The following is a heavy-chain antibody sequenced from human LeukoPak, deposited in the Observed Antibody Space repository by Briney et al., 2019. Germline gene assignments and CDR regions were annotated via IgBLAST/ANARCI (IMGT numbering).Heavy chain of an antibody. V-gene: IGHV4-59*01. Sequence: SETLSLTCTVSGGSISSYYWSWIRQPPGKGLEWIGYIYYSWGTNYNPSLKSRVTISVDTSKNQFSLRLRSVTAADTAVYYCARDPSGSFFNWFDPWGQGSLVTVSS. CDR1: GGSISSYY. CDR3: ARDPSGSFFNWFDP. D-gene: IGHD1-26*01. J-gene: IGHJ5*02. CDR2: IYYSWGT.